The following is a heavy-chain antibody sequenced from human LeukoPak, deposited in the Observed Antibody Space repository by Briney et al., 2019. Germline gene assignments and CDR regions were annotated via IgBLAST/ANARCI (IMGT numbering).Heavy chain of an antibody. D-gene: IGHD3-3*01. V-gene: IGHV1-69*05. Sequence: SVNVSCKASGGTFSSYAISWVRRAPGQGIEWMGGIIPIFGTANYAQKFQGRVKITTDESTSTAYMELSSLRSEDTAVYYCARDRHDFWSGTFDYWGQGTLVTVSS. J-gene: IGHJ4*02. CDR1: GGTFSSYA. CDR3: ARDRHDFWSGTFDY. CDR2: IIPIFGTA.